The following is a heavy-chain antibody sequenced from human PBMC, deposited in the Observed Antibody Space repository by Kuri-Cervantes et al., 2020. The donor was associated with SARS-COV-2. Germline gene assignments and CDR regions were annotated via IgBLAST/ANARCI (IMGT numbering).Heavy chain of an antibody. CDR3: ARAPNARTFEP. D-gene: IGHD1/OR15-1a*01. Sequence: ASVKVSCKASGYTFTGYYMHWVRQAPGQGLEWMGWINPNSGGSNYAQKFQGRVTITADESKSTAYMELSSLRPEDTAGYYCARAPNARTFEPWGQGTLVTVSS. CDR2: INPNSGGS. V-gene: IGHV1-2*02. CDR1: GYTFTGYY. J-gene: IGHJ5*02.